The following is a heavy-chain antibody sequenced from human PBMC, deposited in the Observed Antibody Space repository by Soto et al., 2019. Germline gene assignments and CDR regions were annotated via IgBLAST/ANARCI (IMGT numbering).Heavy chain of an antibody. Sequence: EVQLLESGGGLVQPGGSLRLSCAASGFTFSSYGMTWVRQAPGKGLEWVSFISATGAGTYYADSVKGRFTISRDNSKNTRYLQRTRLRADDTAVCYCAKDRRAGGNYGVYSEFWGHGAMVIVSS. CDR3: AKDRRAGGNYGVYSEF. CDR2: ISATGAGT. CDR1: GFTFSSYG. J-gene: IGHJ4*01. D-gene: IGHD1-7*01. V-gene: IGHV3-23*01.